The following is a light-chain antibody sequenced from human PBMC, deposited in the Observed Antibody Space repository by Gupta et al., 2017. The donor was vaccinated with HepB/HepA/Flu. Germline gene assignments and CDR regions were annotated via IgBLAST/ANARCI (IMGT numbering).Light chain of an antibody. CDR3: QVWDSSSDHVV. J-gene: IGLJ2*01. Sequence: SYVLTQPPSVSVAPGKTARITCGVNNIGSKTVHWYQQKPGQAPVLVVYDNSDRPSGIPERFSGSNSGNTATLTISRVEAGDEADYYYQVWDSSSDHVVFGGGTKLTVL. CDR1: NIGSKT. V-gene: IGLV3-21*03. CDR2: DNS.